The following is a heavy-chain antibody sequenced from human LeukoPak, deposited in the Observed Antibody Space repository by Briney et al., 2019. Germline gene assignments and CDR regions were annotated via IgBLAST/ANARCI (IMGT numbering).Heavy chain of an antibody. D-gene: IGHD3-10*01. CDR1: GYSISSGYY. Sequence: SETLSLTCTVSGYSISSGYYWGWIRQPPGKGLEWIGSIYHSGSTYYNPSLKSRVTISVDTSKNQFSLKLSSVTAADTAVYYCAIYYYGSGSYHDAFDIWGQGTMVTVSS. J-gene: IGHJ3*02. V-gene: IGHV4-38-2*02. CDR2: IYHSGST. CDR3: AIYYYGSGSYHDAFDI.